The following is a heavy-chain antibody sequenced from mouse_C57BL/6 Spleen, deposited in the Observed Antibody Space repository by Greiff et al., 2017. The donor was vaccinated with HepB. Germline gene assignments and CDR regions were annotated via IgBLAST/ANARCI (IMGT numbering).Heavy chain of an antibody. V-gene: IGHV2-3*01. Sequence: VHLVESGPGLVAPSQSLSITCTVSGFSLTSYGVSWVRQPPGKGLEWLGVIWGDGSTNYHSALISRLSISKDNSKSQVFLKLNSLQTDDTATYYCAKPERITTVVATDYYAMDYWGQGTSVTVSS. CDR3: AKPERITTVVATDYYAMDY. J-gene: IGHJ4*01. CDR2: IWGDGST. CDR1: GFSLTSYG. D-gene: IGHD1-1*01.